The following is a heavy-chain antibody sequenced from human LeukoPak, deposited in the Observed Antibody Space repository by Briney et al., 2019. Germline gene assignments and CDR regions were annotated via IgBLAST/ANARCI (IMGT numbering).Heavy chain of an antibody. V-gene: IGHV1-69*13. J-gene: IGHJ4*02. CDR3: ARAARGVVSRYYFDY. CDR1: GGTFSSYA. CDR2: IIPIFGTA. Sequence: EASVKVSCKASGGTFSSYAISWVRQAPGQGLEWMGGIIPIFGTANYAQKFQGRVTITADESTSTAYMELSSLRSEDTAVYYCARAARGVVSRYYFDYWGQGTLVTVSS. D-gene: IGHD2-15*01.